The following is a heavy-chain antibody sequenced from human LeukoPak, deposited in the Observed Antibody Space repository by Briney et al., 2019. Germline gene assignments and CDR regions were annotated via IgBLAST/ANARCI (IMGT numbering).Heavy chain of an antibody. V-gene: IGHV3-21*01. J-gene: IGHJ4*02. Sequence: AGGSLRLSCAASGFTFSSYSMNWVRQAPGKGLEWVSSISSSSSYIYYADSVKGRFTISRDNAKNSQYLQMNSLRAEDTAVYYCARDRQLGYFDYWGQGTLVTVPS. CDR1: GFTFSSYS. CDR2: ISSSSSYI. CDR3: ARDRQLGYFDY. D-gene: IGHD6-13*01.